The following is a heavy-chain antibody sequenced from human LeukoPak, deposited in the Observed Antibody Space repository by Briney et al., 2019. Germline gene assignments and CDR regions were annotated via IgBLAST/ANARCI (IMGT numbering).Heavy chain of an antibody. CDR1: GGSIRNYF. V-gene: IGHV4-4*07. J-gene: IGHJ4*02. CDR2: IYTSGST. CDR3: ARESKSYDGSGFYHDY. D-gene: IGHD3-22*01. Sequence: SETLSLTCSVSGGSIRNYFWSWIRQPAGKGLEWIGRIYTSGSTDYNPSLRRRVTMSVDTSRNQFSLKLTSVTAADTAVYYCARESKSYDGSGFYHDYGGQGTLVAVSS.